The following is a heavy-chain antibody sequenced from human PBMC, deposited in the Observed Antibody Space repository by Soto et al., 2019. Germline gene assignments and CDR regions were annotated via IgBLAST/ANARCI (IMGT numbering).Heavy chain of an antibody. D-gene: IGHD5-12*01. CDR2: IYTSGST. V-gene: IGHV4-4*07. J-gene: IGHJ6*02. CDR3: ARDLRPPKYSXYDSGDRGYYYYYGMDV. Sequence: SGTLSLTCTVSGGSISSYYWSWIRQPAGKGLEWIGRIYTSGSTNYNPSLKSRVTMSVDTSKNQFSLKLSSVTAADTAVYYCARDLRPPKYSXYDSGDRGYYYYYGMDVWGQGTTVTVSS. CDR1: GGSISSYY.